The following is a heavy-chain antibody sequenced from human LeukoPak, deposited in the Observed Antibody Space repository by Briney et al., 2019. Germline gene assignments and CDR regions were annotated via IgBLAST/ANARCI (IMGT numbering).Heavy chain of an antibody. J-gene: IGHJ4*02. D-gene: IGHD3-10*01. CDR1: GGSISSGSYY. Sequence: PSETLSLTCTVSGGSISSGSYYWSWIRQPAGKGLEWIGRIYTSGSTNYNPSLKSRVTISVDTSKNQFSLKLSSVTAADTAVYYCARAYRFGELLVANYYFDYWGQGTLVTVSS. V-gene: IGHV4-61*02. CDR3: ARAYRFGELLVANYYFDY. CDR2: IYTSGST.